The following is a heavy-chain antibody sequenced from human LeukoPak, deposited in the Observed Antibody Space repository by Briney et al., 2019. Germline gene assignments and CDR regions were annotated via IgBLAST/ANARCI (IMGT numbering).Heavy chain of an antibody. CDR2: ISGSGGST. Sequence: GGSLRLSCAASGFTFSSYAMSWVRQAPGKGLEWVSAISGSGGSTYYADSVKGRFTIYRDNSKNTLYLQMNSLRAEDTAVYYCAKFSRYDSSGFDYWGQGTLVTVSS. CDR3: AKFSRYDSSGFDY. J-gene: IGHJ4*02. CDR1: GFTFSSYA. V-gene: IGHV3-23*01. D-gene: IGHD3-22*01.